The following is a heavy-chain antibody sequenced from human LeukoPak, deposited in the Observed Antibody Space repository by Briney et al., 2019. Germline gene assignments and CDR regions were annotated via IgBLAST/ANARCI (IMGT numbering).Heavy chain of an antibody. CDR1: GFTFSSYS. V-gene: IGHV3-21*01. CDR3: AREGPNYYYYYMDV. J-gene: IGHJ6*03. Sequence: GGSLRLSCAASGFTFSSYSMNWARQAPGKGLEWVSSISSSSSYIYYADSVKGRFTISRDNAKNSLYLQMNSLRDEDTAVYYCAREGPNYYYYYMDVWGKGTTVTVSS. CDR2: ISSSSSYI.